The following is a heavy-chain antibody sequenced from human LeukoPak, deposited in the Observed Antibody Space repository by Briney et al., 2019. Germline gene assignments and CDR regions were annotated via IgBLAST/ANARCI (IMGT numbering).Heavy chain of an antibody. CDR3: ARDNAYNWFDP. Sequence: GGSLRLSCAASKFTFTTSWMTWVRQAPGKGLAWVANINGDGSERTYVDSVKGRFTVSRDNAKTSLYLQMNSLRVDDTAVYYCARDNAYNWFDPWGQGTLVTVSS. J-gene: IGHJ5*02. CDR1: KFTFTTSW. V-gene: IGHV3-7*01. CDR2: INGDGSER.